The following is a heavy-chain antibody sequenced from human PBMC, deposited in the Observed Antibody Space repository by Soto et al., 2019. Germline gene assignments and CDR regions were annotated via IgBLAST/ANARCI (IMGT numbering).Heavy chain of an antibody. CDR2: ISAYNGNT. J-gene: IGHJ3*02. V-gene: IGHV1-18*01. CDR1: GYTFASYG. D-gene: IGHD3-22*01. CDR3: ARVTMIPTNFGPFPIAHDAFDI. Sequence: GASVKVSCKASGYTFASYGIRWVRQAPGQGLEWMGWISAYNGNTNYAQKLQGRVTMTTDTSTSTAYMELRSLRSDDTAVYYCARVTMIPTNFGPFPIAHDAFDIWGQGTMVTVSS.